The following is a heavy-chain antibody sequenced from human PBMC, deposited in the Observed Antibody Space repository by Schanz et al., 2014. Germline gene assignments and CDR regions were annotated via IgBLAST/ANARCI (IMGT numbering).Heavy chain of an antibody. V-gene: IGHV3-7*01. CDR2: IKLDGSEK. CDR3: AKYGTGKGVPFEY. CDR1: GFTFSGYW. J-gene: IGHJ4*02. D-gene: IGHD1-26*01. Sequence: EVQLVESGGGLVQPGGSLRLSCAASGFTFSGYWMSWVRQAPGEGLVWVANIKLDGSEKYYVDSVKGRFTISRDNAKNSLYLQMNSLTAEDTAVYYCAKYGTGKGVPFEYWGQGTLVTVSS.